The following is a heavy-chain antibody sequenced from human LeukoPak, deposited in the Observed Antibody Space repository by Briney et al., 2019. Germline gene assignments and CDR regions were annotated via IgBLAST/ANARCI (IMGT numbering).Heavy chain of an antibody. CDR3: AKWPEGATPKFHY. CDR1: GSTFSTYA. CDR2: ISGSGGVT. D-gene: IGHD1-26*01. J-gene: IGHJ4*02. V-gene: IGHV3-23*01. Sequence: PGGSLRLSCSASGSTFSTYAMSWVRQAPGKGLEWVSTISGSGGVTYYPDSVRGRFTISRDNSKNTLHLQMDHLRAEDTAIYYCAKWPEGATPKFHYWGQGTLVTVSS.